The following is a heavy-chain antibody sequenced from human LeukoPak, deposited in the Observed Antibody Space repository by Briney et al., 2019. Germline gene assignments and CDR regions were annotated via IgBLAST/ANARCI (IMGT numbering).Heavy chain of an antibody. Sequence: PSETLSLTCAVSGGSISSGGYSWSWIRQPPGKGLEWIGYIYHSGSTYYNPSLKSRVTISVDRSKNQFSLKLSSVTAADTAVYYCARDSSGWPKKGVLDYWGQGTLVTVSS. CDR3: ARDSSGWPKKGVLDY. D-gene: IGHD6-19*01. J-gene: IGHJ4*02. V-gene: IGHV4-30-2*01. CDR2: IYHSGST. CDR1: GGSISSGGYS.